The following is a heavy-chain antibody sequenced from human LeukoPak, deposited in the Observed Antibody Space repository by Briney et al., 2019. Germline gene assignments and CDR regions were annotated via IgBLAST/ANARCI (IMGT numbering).Heavy chain of an antibody. Sequence: SETLSLTCAVYGGSFSGYYWSWIRQPPGKGLEWIGEINHSGSTNYNPSLKSRVTISVDTSENQFSLKLSSVTAADTAVYYCARCSSGSYRDYWGQGTLVTVSS. CDR2: INHSGST. V-gene: IGHV4-34*01. D-gene: IGHD6-19*01. CDR3: ARCSSGSYRDY. J-gene: IGHJ4*02. CDR1: GGSFSGYY.